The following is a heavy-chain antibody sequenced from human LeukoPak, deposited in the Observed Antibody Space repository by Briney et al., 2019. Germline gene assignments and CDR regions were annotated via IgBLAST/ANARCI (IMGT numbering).Heavy chain of an antibody. D-gene: IGHD6-6*01. Sequence: ASVKVSCKASGYTFTSYDINWVRQATGQGLEWMGWMNPNSGNTGYAQKFQGRVTMTTDTSTSTAYMELRSLRSDDTAVYYCARLTGIAARPGWFDPWGQGTLVTVSS. V-gene: IGHV1-8*01. CDR2: MNPNSGNT. J-gene: IGHJ5*02. CDR1: GYTFTSYD. CDR3: ARLTGIAARPGWFDP.